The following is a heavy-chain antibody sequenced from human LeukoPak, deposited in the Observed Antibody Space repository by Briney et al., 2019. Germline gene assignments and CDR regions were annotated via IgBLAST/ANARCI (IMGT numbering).Heavy chain of an antibody. CDR3: TRHPDSGGGYYYYYMDV. CDR2: ISSSSSYI. V-gene: IGHV3-21*01. Sequence: GGSLRLSCAASGFTFSSYSMNWVRQAPGKGLEWVSSISSSSSYIYYADSVKGRFTISRDNAKNSLYLQMNSLRAEDTAVYYCTRHPDSGGGYYYYYMDVWGKGTTVTISS. CDR1: GFTFSSYS. J-gene: IGHJ6*03. D-gene: IGHD1-26*01.